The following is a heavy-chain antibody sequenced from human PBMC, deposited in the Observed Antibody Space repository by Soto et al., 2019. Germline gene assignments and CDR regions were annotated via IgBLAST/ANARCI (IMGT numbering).Heavy chain of an antibody. CDR2: INPNSGGT. J-gene: IGHJ6*02. CDR3: ARSLTEGYCTITGCYTRPLYGMDV. Sequence: ASVKVSCKASGYTFSGYYIHWLRQASGQGLEWMGWINPNSGGTNYAQKFQGRVTVTRDTPTSTAYMELSRLTSDDTAVYYCARSLTEGYCTITGCYTRPLYGMDVWGQGTTVTSP. CDR1: GYTFSGYY. V-gene: IGHV1-2*02. D-gene: IGHD2-2*02.